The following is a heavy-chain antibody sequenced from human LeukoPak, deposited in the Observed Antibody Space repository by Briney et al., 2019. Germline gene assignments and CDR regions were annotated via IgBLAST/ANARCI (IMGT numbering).Heavy chain of an antibody. CDR3: ARVKSTRGRPWFGELSGLFDY. Sequence: GGSLRLSCAASGFTFSSYAMHWVRQAPGKGLEWVAVISYDGSNKYYADSVKGRFTISRDNSKNTLYQQMNSLRAEDTAVYYCARVKSTRGRPWFGELSGLFDYWGQGTLVTVSS. J-gene: IGHJ4*02. CDR1: GFTFSSYA. D-gene: IGHD3-10*01. CDR2: ISYDGSNK. V-gene: IGHV3-30*01.